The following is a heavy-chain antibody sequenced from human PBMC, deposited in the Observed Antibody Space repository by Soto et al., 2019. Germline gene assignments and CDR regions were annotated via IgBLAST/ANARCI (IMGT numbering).Heavy chain of an antibody. Sequence: SGPKLGNPSQTLTLNCTVAGFSLRTHRMRVSWLRQPPGKALEWLGRVDWNDDAFYDTSLTTRLTISKENSRNRVVLTLTNVDPVDTASYYCARMKPLGPYYFDFWGQGALVTVSS. D-gene: IGHD1-26*01. J-gene: IGHJ4*02. CDR1: GFSLRTHRMR. CDR3: ARMKPLGPYYFDF. V-gene: IGHV2-70*04. CDR2: VDWNDDA.